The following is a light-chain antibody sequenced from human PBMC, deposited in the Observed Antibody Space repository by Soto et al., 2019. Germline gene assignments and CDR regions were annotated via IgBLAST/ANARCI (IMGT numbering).Light chain of an antibody. J-gene: IGKJ5*01. Sequence: DIQMTQSPSSLSASVGDRVTITCRASQSISNYLNWYQQKAGKAPNLLIYGASHLQTGVPSRFSGSGSGTDFTLTISSLQPEDFVTYYCQQSYTTPITFGQGTRLEIK. V-gene: IGKV1-39*01. CDR2: GAS. CDR1: QSISNY. CDR3: QQSYTTPIT.